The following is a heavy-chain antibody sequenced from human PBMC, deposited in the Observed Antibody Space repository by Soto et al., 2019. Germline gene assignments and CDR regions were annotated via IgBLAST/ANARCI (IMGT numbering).Heavy chain of an antibody. CDR2: ISYDGSNK. V-gene: IGHV3-30*18. CDR1: GFTFSSYG. D-gene: IGHD6-6*01. Sequence: QVQLVESGGGVVQPGRSLRLSCAASGFTFSSYGMHWVRQAPGKGLEWVAVISYDGSNKYYADSVKGRFTISRDNSKNTVYLQMNSLRAEDTAVYYCAKDRSSSSVYYYGMDVWGQGTTVTVSS. J-gene: IGHJ6*02. CDR3: AKDRSSSSVYYYGMDV.